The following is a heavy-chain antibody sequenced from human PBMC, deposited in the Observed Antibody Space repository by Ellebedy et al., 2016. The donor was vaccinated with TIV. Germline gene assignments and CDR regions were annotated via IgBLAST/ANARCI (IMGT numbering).Heavy chain of an antibody. CDR1: GYSINTGYY. Sequence: MPSETLSLTCTVSGYSINTGYYWGWIRQPPGKGLEWIGSIHHSGTTYYNPSLKSRLTISLDTSKSQFSLKLSSVTAADTAVYYCAREDWGRLTDSWGQGTLVTVSS. D-gene: IGHD3/OR15-3a*01. V-gene: IGHV4-38-2*02. CDR3: AREDWGRLTDS. CDR2: IHHSGTT. J-gene: IGHJ5*01.